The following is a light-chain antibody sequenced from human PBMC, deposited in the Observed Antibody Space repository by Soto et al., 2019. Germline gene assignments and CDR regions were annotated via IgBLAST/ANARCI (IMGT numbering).Light chain of an antibody. CDR3: HSYTSSLTPDV. CDR2: EVI. Sequence: QSALTQPASVSGSPGQSITISCTGTSSDVGGYNYVSWYQQHPGKAPKLMIYEVINRPSGVPNRFSGSKSGNTASLTITGLQAEDEADYYCHSYTSSLTPDVFGSGTKLTVL. CDR1: SSDVGGYNY. V-gene: IGLV2-14*01. J-gene: IGLJ6*01.